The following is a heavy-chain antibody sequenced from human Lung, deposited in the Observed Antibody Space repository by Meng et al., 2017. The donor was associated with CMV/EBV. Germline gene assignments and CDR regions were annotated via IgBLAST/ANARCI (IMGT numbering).Heavy chain of an antibody. D-gene: IGHD2-15*01. CDR3: ASGTPGRSYCDY. V-gene: IGHV1-18*01. Sequence: QVHLLQSGHEVKKPWASVRVSCKASGYTFGSYGICWLRQAPGQGLEWMGWFVNYVDTYPAPKFQGRVTMTTDTHTNTAFMELRSLTSDDTAVYYCASGTPGRSYCDYWGQGTLVTVSS. CDR1: GYTFGSYG. J-gene: IGHJ4*02. CDR2: FVNYVDT.